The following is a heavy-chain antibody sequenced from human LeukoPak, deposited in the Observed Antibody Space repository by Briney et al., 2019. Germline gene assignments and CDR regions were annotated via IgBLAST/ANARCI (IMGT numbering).Heavy chain of an antibody. CDR2: IIPILGIA. J-gene: IGHJ5*02. D-gene: IGHD2-2*01. CDR3: ATAGAVVPAAKAGNWFDP. V-gene: IGHV1-69*04. Sequence: SVKVSCKASGGTFSSYAISWVRQAPGQGLEWMGRIIPILGIANYAQKFQGRVTMTEDTSTDTAYMELSSLRSEDTAVYYCATAGAVVPAAKAGNWFDPWGQGTLVTVSS. CDR1: GGTFSSYA.